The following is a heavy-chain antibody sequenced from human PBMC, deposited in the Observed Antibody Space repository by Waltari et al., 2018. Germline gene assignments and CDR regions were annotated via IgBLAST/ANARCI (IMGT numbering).Heavy chain of an antibody. Sequence: EVQLVESGGGLIQPGGSLRLSCAASGFTVSSNYMSWVRQAPGKGLEWVSVIYSGGSTYYADSVKGRFTISRDNSKNTLYLQMNSLRAEDTAVYYCARAPPRGYYYGMDVWGQGTTVTVSS. V-gene: IGHV3-53*01. CDR2: IYSGGST. CDR1: GFTVSSNY. CDR3: ARAPPRGYYYGMDV. J-gene: IGHJ6*02.